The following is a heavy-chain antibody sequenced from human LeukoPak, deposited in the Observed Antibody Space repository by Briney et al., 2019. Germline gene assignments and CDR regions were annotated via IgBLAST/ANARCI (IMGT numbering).Heavy chain of an antibody. CDR3: AKQQPGERYYFDY. Sequence: GGSLRLSCEASGFTFSSSAMGWVRQAPGKGLEWVSTLGDRGDIYYADSVKGRFTISRDSSKNTLYLRMNSLRAEDTAVYFCAKQQPGERYYFDYWGQGTLVTVSS. CDR1: GFTFSSSA. CDR2: LGDRGDI. D-gene: IGHD3-16*01. J-gene: IGHJ4*02. V-gene: IGHV3-23*01.